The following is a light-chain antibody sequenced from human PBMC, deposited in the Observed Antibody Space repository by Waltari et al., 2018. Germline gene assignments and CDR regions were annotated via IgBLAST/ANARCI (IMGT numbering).Light chain of an antibody. CDR1: ILRTSY. CDR3: SSRDSSASHVL. Sequence: SSELTQDPAVSVALGQTVTIKCQGAILRTSYASWYQQKSGQAPILVLFGKNKRPPGIPDRFSGYNSETTTSLTITGAQAEDEADYYCSSRDSSASHVLFAGGTKLTVL. CDR2: GKN. V-gene: IGLV3-19*01. J-gene: IGLJ2*01.